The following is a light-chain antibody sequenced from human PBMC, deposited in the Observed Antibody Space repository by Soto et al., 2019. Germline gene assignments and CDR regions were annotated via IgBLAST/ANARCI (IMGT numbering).Light chain of an antibody. V-gene: IGKV3-20*01. CDR3: QHYHTSPRT. CDR2: GAS. CDR1: QSVSSNY. Sequence: EIVLTQSPGTLSLSPGERATLSCRASQSVSSNYLAWYQQKRGQAPRLLIYGASSRATGIPTRFSGSGSGTDFTLTISSLEPEDFSVYYCQHYHTSPRTFGQGTKVEI. J-gene: IGKJ1*01.